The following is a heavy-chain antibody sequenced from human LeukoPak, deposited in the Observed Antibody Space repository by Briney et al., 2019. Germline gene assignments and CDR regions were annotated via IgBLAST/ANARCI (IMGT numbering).Heavy chain of an antibody. J-gene: IGHJ3*02. CDR3: AKVQDRGDFWSGYYTPTGAFDI. V-gene: IGHV3-9*01. D-gene: IGHD3-3*01. CDR2: ISWNSGSI. Sequence: GGSLRLSCAASGFTFDDYAMHWVRQAPGKGLEWVSGISWNSGSIGYADPVKGRFTISRGNAKNSLYLQMNSLRAEDTALYYCAKVQDRGDFWSGYYTPTGAFDIWGQGTMVTVSS. CDR1: GFTFDDYA.